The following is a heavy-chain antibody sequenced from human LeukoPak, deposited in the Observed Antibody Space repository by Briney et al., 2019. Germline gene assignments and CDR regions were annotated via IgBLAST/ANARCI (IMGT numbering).Heavy chain of an antibody. Sequence: PGGSLRLSCAASGFTFSSYSMNWVRQAPGKGLEWVSYISSSSTIYYADSVKGRFTISRDNAKNSLYLQMNSLRAEDTAVYYCARDSSADYYYYMDVWGKGTTVTVSS. D-gene: IGHD6-6*01. CDR3: ARDSSADYYYYMDV. V-gene: IGHV3-48*01. J-gene: IGHJ6*03. CDR1: GFTFSSYS. CDR2: ISSSSTI.